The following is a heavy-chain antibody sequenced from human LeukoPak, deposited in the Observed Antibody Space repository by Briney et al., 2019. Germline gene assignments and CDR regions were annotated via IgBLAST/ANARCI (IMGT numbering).Heavy chain of an antibody. D-gene: IGHD2-15*01. J-gene: IGHJ4*02. CDR3: AKNNPQDIVVVVAAGF. CDR2: ISGNGGST. CDR1: GFTFSSYA. V-gene: IGHV3-23*01. Sequence: GGSLRLSCAASGFTFSSYAMSWVRQAPGKGLEWVSAISGNGGSTYYADSVKGRFTISRDNSKNTLYLQMNSLRAEDTAVYYCAKNNPQDIVVVVAAGFWGQGTLVTVSS.